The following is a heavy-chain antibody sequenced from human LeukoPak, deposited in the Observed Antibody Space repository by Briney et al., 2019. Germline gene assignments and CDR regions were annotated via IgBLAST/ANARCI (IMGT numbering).Heavy chain of an antibody. CDR3: ARHSSSGSYLYFDY. V-gene: IGHV4-39*01. J-gene: IGHJ4*02. CDR1: GGSISSSSYY. CDR2: IYYSGST. Sequence: PSETLSLTCTVSGGSISSSSYYWGWLRQPPEKGLEWIGSIYYSGSTYYNPSLKSRVTISVDTSKNQFSLKLSSVTAADTAVYYCARHSSSGSYLYFDYWGQGTLVTVSS. D-gene: IGHD1-26*01.